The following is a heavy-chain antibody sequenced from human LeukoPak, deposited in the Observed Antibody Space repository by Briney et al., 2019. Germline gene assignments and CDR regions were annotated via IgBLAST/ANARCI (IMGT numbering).Heavy chain of an antibody. Sequence: PSETLSLTCTVSGGSISSYYWSWIRQPPGKGLEWIGYIYYSGSTNYNPSLKSRVAISVDTSKNQFSLKLSSVTAADTAVYYCARQGARSFRYDYVWGSYRDEYYFDYWGQGTLVTVSS. CDR2: IYYSGST. CDR1: GGSISSYY. J-gene: IGHJ4*02. D-gene: IGHD3-16*02. V-gene: IGHV4-59*08. CDR3: ARQGARSFRYDYVWGSYRDEYYFDY.